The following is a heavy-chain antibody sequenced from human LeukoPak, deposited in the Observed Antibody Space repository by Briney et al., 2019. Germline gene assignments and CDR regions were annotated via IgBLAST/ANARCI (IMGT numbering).Heavy chain of an antibody. CDR2: IYYSGST. J-gene: IGHJ4*02. CDR1: GGSISSSSYY. Sequence: SETLSLTCTVSGGSISSSSYYWGWIRQPPGKGLEWIGSIYYSGSTYYNPSLKSRVTISVDTSKNQFSLKLSSVTAADTAVYYCARDKWHSNYGYFDYWGQGTLVTVSS. V-gene: IGHV4-39*07. D-gene: IGHD4-11*01. CDR3: ARDKWHSNYGYFDY.